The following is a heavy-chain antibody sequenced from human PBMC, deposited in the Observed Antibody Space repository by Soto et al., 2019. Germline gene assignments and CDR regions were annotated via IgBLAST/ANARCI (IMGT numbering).Heavy chain of an antibody. CDR3: ARGPLTPPSIAVAGRFDP. CDR2: INPNSGGT. J-gene: IGHJ5*02. D-gene: IGHD6-19*01. V-gene: IGHV1-2*02. Sequence: GASVKVSCKASGYTFTGYYMHWVRQAPGQGLEWMGWINPNSGGTNYAQKFQDRVTMTRDTSISTAYMELSRLRSDDTAVYYCARGPLTPPSIAVAGRFDPWGQGTLVTVSS. CDR1: GYTFTGYY.